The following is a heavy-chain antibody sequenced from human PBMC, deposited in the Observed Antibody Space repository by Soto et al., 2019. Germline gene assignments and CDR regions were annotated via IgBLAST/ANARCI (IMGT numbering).Heavy chain of an antibody. CDR3: SYRPIVLGSGPNFDY. V-gene: IGHV2-5*02. D-gene: IGHD6-19*01. J-gene: IGHJ4*02. CDR2: IHWDDEK. Sequence: QITLKESGPTLVIPTQTLTLTCTFSGFSLNTRGVGVGWIRQPPGKALEWVALIHWDDEKRYSPSLRNTLTIPNYTPQNQVALIMTNTAPVDTPKYYCSYRPIVLGSGPNFDYRGQGILVPGSS. CDR1: GFSLNTRGVG.